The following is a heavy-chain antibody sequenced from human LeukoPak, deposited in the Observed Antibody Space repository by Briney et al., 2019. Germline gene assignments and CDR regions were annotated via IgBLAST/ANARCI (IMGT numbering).Heavy chain of an antibody. J-gene: IGHJ5*01. CDR2: INPNSGGT. V-gene: IGHV1-2*02. CDR1: GYTFTGYY. CDR3: ARAGYYYGSGSNNWFDS. D-gene: IGHD3-10*01. Sequence: ASVKVSCKASGYTFTGYYMHWVRQAPGQGLEWMGWINPNSGGTNYAQKFQGRVTMTRDTSISTAYMELSRLRSDDTAVYYCARAGYYYGSGSNNWFDSWGQGTLVTVSS.